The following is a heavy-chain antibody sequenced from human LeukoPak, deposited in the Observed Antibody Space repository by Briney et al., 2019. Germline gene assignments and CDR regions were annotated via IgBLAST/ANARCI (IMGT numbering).Heavy chain of an antibody. CDR1: GFTFSSYA. CDR2: ISYDGSNK. V-gene: IGHV3-30*04. CDR3: ARVGIGGLTGYFDY. Sequence: PGGSLRLSCAASGFTFSSYAMHWVRQASGKGLEWVAVISYDGSNKYYADSVKGRFTISRDNSKNTLYLQMNSLRAEDTAVYYCARVGIGGLTGYFDYWGQGTLVTVSS. J-gene: IGHJ4*02. D-gene: IGHD7-27*01.